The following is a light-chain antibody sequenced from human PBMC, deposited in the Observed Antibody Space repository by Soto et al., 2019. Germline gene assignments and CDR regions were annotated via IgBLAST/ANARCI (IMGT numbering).Light chain of an antibody. CDR3: QSYDSTLSARDV. CDR2: GNS. J-gene: IGLJ1*01. V-gene: IGLV1-40*01. CDR1: SSNIGANYD. Sequence: QSVLTQPPSVSGAPGQRVTISCTGSSSNIGANYDVHWYQHRPGTAPKLPIFGNSNRPSRVPDPYPGSKSGTSASLANTGIQADNAGDYYCQSYDSTLSARDVFGTGTKVTVL.